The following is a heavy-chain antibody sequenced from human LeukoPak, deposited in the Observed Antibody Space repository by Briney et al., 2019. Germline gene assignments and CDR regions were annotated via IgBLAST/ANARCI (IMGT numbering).Heavy chain of an antibody. Sequence: SETLSLTCTVSGGSISSSSYYWGWIRQPPGKGLEWIGSIYYSGSTYYNPSLKSRVTISVDTSKNQFSLKLSSVTAADTAVYYCARSPFRGAAAGLHWFDPWGQGTLVTVSS. CDR2: IYYSGST. CDR3: ARSPFRGAAAGLHWFDP. V-gene: IGHV4-39*07. J-gene: IGHJ5*02. CDR1: GGSISSSSYY. D-gene: IGHD6-13*01.